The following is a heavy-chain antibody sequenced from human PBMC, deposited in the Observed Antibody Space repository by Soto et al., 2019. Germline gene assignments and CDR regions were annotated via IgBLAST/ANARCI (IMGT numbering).Heavy chain of an antibody. D-gene: IGHD5-18*01. J-gene: IGHJ4*02. CDR2: ISSSSSYI. CDR1: GFXFTTYW. CDR3: ARDQPGYSYGYGLGY. Sequence: GGSLRLSCAASGFXFTTYWMSWVRQAPGKGLEWVSSISSSSSYIYYADSVKGRFTISRDNAKNSLYLQMNSLRAEDTAVYYCARDQPGYSYGYGLGYWGQGTLVTVSS. V-gene: IGHV3-21*01.